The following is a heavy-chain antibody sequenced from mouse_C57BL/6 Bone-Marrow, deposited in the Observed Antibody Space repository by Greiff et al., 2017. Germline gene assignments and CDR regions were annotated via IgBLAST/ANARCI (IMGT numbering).Heavy chain of an antibody. CDR2: FYPGSGHR. CDR1: GYTFTEYT. V-gene: IGHV1-62-2*01. D-gene: IGHD6-1*01. Sequence: QVQLQQSGAELVKPGASVKLSCKASGYTFTEYTIHWVKQRSGQGLEWIGWFYPGSGHRKYNEKFKGKATLTADKSSSTVYMELSRLTSDDSAVYYCARNEECLFYFDYWGQGTTLTVSS. J-gene: IGHJ2*01. CDR3: ARNEECLFYFDY.